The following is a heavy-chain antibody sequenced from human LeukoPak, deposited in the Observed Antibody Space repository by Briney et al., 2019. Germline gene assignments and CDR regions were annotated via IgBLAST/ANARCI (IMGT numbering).Heavy chain of an antibody. CDR3: ARRYSSDDYWDD. J-gene: IGHJ4*02. CDR1: GYSFTTYW. V-gene: IGHV5-10-1*01. Sequence: GEYLRIYRRGSGYSFTTYWISRVRQTPGEGLEWMGGIDPSDSYTKYHPSFQGHVTISADKSISTAYLQWSSLKASDSAMYYWARRYSSDDYWDDWGQGTLVTVSS. D-gene: IGHD6-25*01. CDR2: IDPSDSYT.